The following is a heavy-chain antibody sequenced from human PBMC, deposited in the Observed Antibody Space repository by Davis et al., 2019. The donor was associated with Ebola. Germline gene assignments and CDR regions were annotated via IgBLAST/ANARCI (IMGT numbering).Heavy chain of an antibody. J-gene: IGHJ4*02. D-gene: IGHD6-19*01. Sequence: GESLKISCAASGFTFSDYYMSWIRQAPGKGLEWVSYISSSGSTIYYADSVKGRFTISRDNAKNSLYLQMNSLRDEDTAVYYCAKVGSGWYVGGDYFDYWGQGTLVTVSS. V-gene: IGHV3-11*04. CDR3: AKVGSGWYVGGDYFDY. CDR1: GFTFSDYY. CDR2: ISSSGSTI.